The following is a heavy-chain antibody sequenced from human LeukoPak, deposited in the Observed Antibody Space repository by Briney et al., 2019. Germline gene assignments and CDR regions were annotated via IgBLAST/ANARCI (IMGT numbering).Heavy chain of an antibody. CDR2: ISTGSEIT. D-gene: IGHD2-2*01. CDR3: AKGQSSTSTRSFDL. V-gene: IGHV3-23*01. CDR1: EFTFPRFG. Sequence: GGSLRLSCVASEFTFPRFGVSWVRQAPGEGLEWVSVISTGSEITYYADSVKGRFTISRDNSKNTLYLQMSGLRAEDTAIYYCAKGQSSTSTRSFDLWGQGTLVTVSS. J-gene: IGHJ4*02.